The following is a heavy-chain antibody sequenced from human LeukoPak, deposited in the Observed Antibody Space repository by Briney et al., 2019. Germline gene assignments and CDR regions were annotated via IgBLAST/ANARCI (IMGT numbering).Heavy chain of an antibody. J-gene: IGHJ5*01. D-gene: IGHD2-2*01. V-gene: IGHV1-2*02. CDR2: MNPNSGGT. CDR1: GYTFSGYY. CDR3: ARGALYLVVPVLLGNWFDS. Sequence: ASVKVSCKASGYTFSGYYIHWVRQAPGQGLEWMGWMNPNSGGTNCAQKFQGRVTMTRDTSSSTAYMELSRLRSDDTAVYYCARGALYLVVPVLLGNWFDSWGQGTQVTVSS.